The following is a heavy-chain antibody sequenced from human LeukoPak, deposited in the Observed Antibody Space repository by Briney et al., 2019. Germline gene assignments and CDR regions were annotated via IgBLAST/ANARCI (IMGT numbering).Heavy chain of an antibody. V-gene: IGHV3-23*01. J-gene: IGHJ4*02. D-gene: IGHD1-26*01. Sequence: GGSLRLSCAASGFTFSSYAMSWVRQAPGKGLEWVSAISGSGGSTYYADSVKGRFTISRDNSKNTLYLQMNSLRAEDTAVYFCAKAHSPSGSHYRFDYWGQGTLVTVSS. CDR1: GFTFSSYA. CDR2: ISGSGGST. CDR3: AKAHSPSGSHYRFDY.